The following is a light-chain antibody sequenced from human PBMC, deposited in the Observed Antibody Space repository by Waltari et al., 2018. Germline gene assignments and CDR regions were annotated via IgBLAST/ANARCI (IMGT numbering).Light chain of an antibody. J-gene: IGLJ1*01. Sequence: QSALTQPRSVSGSPGQSVTTSCTGTSSDVGGYNYVSWYQQHPGKAPKLMIYDVSKRPSGVPDRFSGSKSGNTASLTISGLQAEDEADYYYCSYAGSYTEVFGTGTKVTVL. CDR1: SSDVGGYNY. CDR3: CSYAGSYTEV. V-gene: IGLV2-11*01. CDR2: DVS.